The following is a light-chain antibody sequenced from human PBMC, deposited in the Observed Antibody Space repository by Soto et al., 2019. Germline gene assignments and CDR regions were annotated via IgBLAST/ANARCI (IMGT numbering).Light chain of an antibody. CDR2: RVS. V-gene: IGKV2-30*01. CDR1: QSLVYRDGNTF. J-gene: IGKJ5*01. Sequence: DVVMTQSPLSLPVTLGQPAYISCRSIQSLVYRDGNTFLHWFHQRPGQSPRRIIYRVSNRDSGVPDRFSGSGSGTDFTLTISSLEPEDFAVYYCQQRGDWPMITFGQGTRLEIK. CDR3: QQRGDWPMIT.